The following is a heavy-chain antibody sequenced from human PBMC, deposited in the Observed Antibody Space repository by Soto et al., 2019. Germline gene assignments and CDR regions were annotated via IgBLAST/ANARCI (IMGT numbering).Heavy chain of an antibody. J-gene: IGHJ4*02. D-gene: IGHD1-1*01. V-gene: IGHV1-46*01. Sequence: ASVKVSCKASGYTFTNYYMHWVRQAPGQGLEWMGIINPSGGSTSYAQKFQGRVTMTRDTSTSTVYMGLSSLRSEDTAVYYCARSRNELIDYWGQGTLVTVSS. CDR3: ARSRNELIDY. CDR2: INPSGGST. CDR1: GYTFTNYY.